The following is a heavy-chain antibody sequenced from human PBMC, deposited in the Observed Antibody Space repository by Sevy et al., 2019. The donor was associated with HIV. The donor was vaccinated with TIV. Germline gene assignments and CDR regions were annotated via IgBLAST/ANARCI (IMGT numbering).Heavy chain of an antibody. J-gene: IGHJ6*02. V-gene: IGHV1-2*02. CDR2: INPNSGGT. CDR1: GYTFTGYY. Sequence: ASVKVSCKASGYTFTGYYMHWVRQAPGQGLEWMGWINPNSGGTNYAQKFQGRVTMTRDTSISTAYMELSRLRSDDTXXXXXXXXXXXXXXXXXYYGMDVWGQGTTVTVSS. CDR3: XXXXXXXXXXXXYYGMDV.